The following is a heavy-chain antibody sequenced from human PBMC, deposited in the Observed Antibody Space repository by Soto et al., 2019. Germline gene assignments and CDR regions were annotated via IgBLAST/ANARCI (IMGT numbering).Heavy chain of an antibody. CDR3: ARDGSGYDFWSGPYFFDY. CDR2: IYYNGRT. D-gene: IGHD3-3*01. CDR1: GGSISTYY. Sequence: SETPSLTCTVSGGSISTYYWSWIRQPPGKGLEWFGFIYYNGRTNYNPSLESRVTISLDTSKSQFSLKLSSVSAADTAVYYCARDGSGYDFWSGPYFFDYWGPGTLVTVSS. J-gene: IGHJ4*02. V-gene: IGHV4-59*01.